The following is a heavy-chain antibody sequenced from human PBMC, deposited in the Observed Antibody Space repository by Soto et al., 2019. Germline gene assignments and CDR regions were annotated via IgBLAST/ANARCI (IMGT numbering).Heavy chain of an antibody. V-gene: IGHV3-33*01. J-gene: IGHJ4*02. CDR1: GFTFSSYG. CDR3: ARVGAVAGTGGYFDY. Sequence: GGSLRLSCAASGFTFSSYGMHWVRQAPGKGLEWVAVIWYDGSNKYYADSVKGRFTISRDNSKNTLYLQMNSLRAEDTAVYYCARVGAVAGTGGYFDYWGQGTLVTVSS. CDR2: IWYDGSNK. D-gene: IGHD6-19*01.